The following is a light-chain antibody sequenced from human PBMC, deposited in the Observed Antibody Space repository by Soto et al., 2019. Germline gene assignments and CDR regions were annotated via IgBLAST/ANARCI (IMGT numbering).Light chain of an antibody. J-gene: IGKJ4*01. CDR1: QTIATS. V-gene: IGKV1-39*01. Sequence: DIQMTQSPSSLSASVGDRVTISCRASQTIATSLCWFQQKPGEAPKFLIYGASNLQSGVPSRFTGSGSDTDFTLTITSLQPEDFVTYYCQQTYSVPLSFGGGTKVEIK. CDR3: QQTYSVPLS. CDR2: GAS.